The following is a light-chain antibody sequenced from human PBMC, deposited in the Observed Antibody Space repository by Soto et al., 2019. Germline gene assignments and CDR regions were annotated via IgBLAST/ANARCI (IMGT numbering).Light chain of an antibody. CDR3: QRYNDYQYV. J-gene: IGKJ2*01. CDR1: QSITTW. V-gene: IGKV1-5*03. CDR2: KAI. Sequence: DIQMTQSPSTLSASVGDRVTITCRASQSITTWLAWYQHKPGKAPKLLIYKAINLQSGVPSRFSGSRSGTEFTLTISSLQPDDVGTYYCQRYNDYQYVFGQGTKLDMK.